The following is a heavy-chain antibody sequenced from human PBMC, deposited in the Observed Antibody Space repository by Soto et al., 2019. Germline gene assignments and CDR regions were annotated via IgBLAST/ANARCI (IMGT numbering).Heavy chain of an antibody. CDR1: GASISGFY. J-gene: IGHJ4*02. D-gene: IGHD5-12*01. CDR2: FYDRAST. V-gene: IGHV4-59*01. CDR3: ARDLDSTYSDGPAY. Sequence: PSETLSLTCTVSGASISGFYLSWIRQTPGKGLEWIGYFYDRASTKYNPSLGGRVTISRDTSKNQFSLQLSSVTAADTAVYYCARDLDSTYSDGPAYWGQGILVTVSS.